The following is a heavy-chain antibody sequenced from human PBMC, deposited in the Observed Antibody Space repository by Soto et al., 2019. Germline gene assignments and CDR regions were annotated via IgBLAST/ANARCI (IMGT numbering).Heavy chain of an antibody. CDR1: GFTFSSYG. V-gene: IGHV3-30*03. J-gene: IGHJ6*02. Sequence: QVQLVESGGGVVQPGRSLRLSCAASGFTFSSYGMHWVRQAPGKGLEWVAVISYDGSNKYYADSVKGRFTISRDNSKNTLYLQRNSLRAEDTAVYYCARSTWIQLWLTRDYYYYGMDVWGQGTTVTVSS. CDR3: ARSTWIQLWLTRDYYYYGMDV. CDR2: ISYDGSNK. D-gene: IGHD5-18*01.